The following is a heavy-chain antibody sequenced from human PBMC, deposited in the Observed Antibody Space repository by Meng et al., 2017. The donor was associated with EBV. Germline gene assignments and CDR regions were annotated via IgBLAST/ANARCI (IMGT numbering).Heavy chain of an antibody. D-gene: IGHD2-2*01. CDR2: IRSKAKSYAT. J-gene: IGHJ4*02. CDR3: TRMSSPLDY. Sequence: EEQLVESGGGLVPPGGSLTLSLSASGFTFSGSAMHWVRQASGKGLEWVGRIRSKAKSYATAYAASVKGRFTISRDDSKNTAYLQMNSLKTEDTAVYYCTRMSSPLDYWGQGTLVTVSS. CDR1: GFTFSGSA. V-gene: IGHV3-73*02.